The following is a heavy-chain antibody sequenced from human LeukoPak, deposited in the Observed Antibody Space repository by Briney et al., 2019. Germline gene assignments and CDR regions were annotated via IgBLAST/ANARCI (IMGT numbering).Heavy chain of an antibody. CDR3: AKARATYLYDTSGFSALDY. CDR2: IGTAGDT. D-gene: IGHD3-22*01. J-gene: IGHJ4*02. Sequence: PGGSLRLSCAASGFTFSSYDMHWVRQATGKGLEWVSAIGTAGDTYYPGSVKGRFTISRDNSKNTLYLQMNSLRAEDTAVYYCAKARATYLYDTSGFSALDYWGQGTLVTVSS. V-gene: IGHV3-13*04. CDR1: GFTFSSYD.